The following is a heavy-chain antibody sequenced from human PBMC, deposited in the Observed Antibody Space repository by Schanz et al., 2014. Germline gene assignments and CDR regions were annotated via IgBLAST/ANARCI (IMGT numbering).Heavy chain of an antibody. V-gene: IGHV4-39*01. J-gene: IGHJ3*02. D-gene: IGHD4-4*01. CDR1: GASISGSSDY. Sequence: QLQLQESGPGLVKPSETLSLTCTVSGASISGSSDYWGWIRQSPGKGLEWIGNIYYTGTTYYNPSLKDRASIPVDTPKNQVPLNLPSVTAADTAVFYCARRDNYLSAFDIWGQGTMVTVSS. CDR3: ARRDNYLSAFDI. CDR2: IYYTGTT.